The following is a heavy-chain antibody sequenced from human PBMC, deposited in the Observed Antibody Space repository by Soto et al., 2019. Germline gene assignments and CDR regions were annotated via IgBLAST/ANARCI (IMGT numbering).Heavy chain of an antibody. Sequence: GASVKVSCKASGYTFTSYAMHWVRQAPGQRLEWMGWINAGNGNTKYSQKFQGRVTITRDTSASTAYMELSSLRSEDTAVYYCARGSSGYSPHLNYWGQGTLVTVSS. D-gene: IGHD3-22*01. CDR1: GYTFTSYA. CDR2: INAGNGNT. CDR3: ARGSSGYSPHLNY. J-gene: IGHJ4*02. V-gene: IGHV1-3*01.